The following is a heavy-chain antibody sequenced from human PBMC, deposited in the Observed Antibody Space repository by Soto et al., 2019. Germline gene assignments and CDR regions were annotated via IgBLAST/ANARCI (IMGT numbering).Heavy chain of an antibody. D-gene: IGHD3-10*01. CDR3: AKDPDYYGSGNPGSAFDI. CDR1: GLTFSSYA. V-gene: IGHV3-23*01. Sequence: VQLLESGGGLVQPGGSLRLSCAASGLTFSSYAMSWVRQAPGKGLEWVSAVSGSGGRTLYADSVKGRFTISRDNSKNTLYLQMNSLRAEDTAVYYCAKDPDYYGSGNPGSAFDIWGQGTMVIVSS. CDR2: VSGSGGRT. J-gene: IGHJ3*02.